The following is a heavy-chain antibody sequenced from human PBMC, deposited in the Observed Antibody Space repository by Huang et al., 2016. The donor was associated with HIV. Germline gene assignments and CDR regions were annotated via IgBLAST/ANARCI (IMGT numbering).Heavy chain of an antibody. D-gene: IGHD2-15*01. J-gene: IGHJ3*02. Sequence: QVQLVESGAELKKPGASVRVSCKVSGYTVSVLSLHWVRQAPEKGLEWVGGLVPEEGETIYAQRLQVRVTMTEDTSTDTAYMELISLRPEDTAVYYCATSTPDVGAGVLRSAFDIWGQGTMVTVSS. CDR2: LVPEEGET. V-gene: IGHV1-24*01. CDR1: GYTVSVLS. CDR3: ATSTPDVGAGVLRSAFDI.